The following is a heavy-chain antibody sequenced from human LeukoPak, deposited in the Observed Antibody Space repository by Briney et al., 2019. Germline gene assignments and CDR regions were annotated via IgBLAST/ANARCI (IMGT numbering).Heavy chain of an antibody. CDR1: GFIFSSCW. Sequence: RSGGSLRLSCGPSGFIFSSCWMSWVRQSPGKGLEWVANIKPDGSEKYYVDSVKGRFTISRDNAKNALYLEMNSLRVGDTAVYYCARERMYSGSGSTYPYYDYWGQGTLVTVSS. D-gene: IGHD3-10*01. J-gene: IGHJ4*02. CDR3: ARERMYSGSGSTYPYYDY. CDR2: IKPDGSEK. V-gene: IGHV3-7*01.